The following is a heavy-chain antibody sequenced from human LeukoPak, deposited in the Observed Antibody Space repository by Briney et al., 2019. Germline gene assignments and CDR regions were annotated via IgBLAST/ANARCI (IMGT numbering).Heavy chain of an antibody. J-gene: IGHJ4*02. D-gene: IGHD4-17*01. Sequence: ASVEVSCKPSGYTFSDYYIHWVRQAPGQGLEWMGWINPKNSGTKYAQKFQGWITMTTDTSTSTAYMELTSLRSNDTAVYYCARVTVTTLFDHWGPGTLVTVSS. CDR2: INPKNSGT. CDR3: ARVTVTTLFDH. CDR1: GYTFSDYY. V-gene: IGHV1-2*04.